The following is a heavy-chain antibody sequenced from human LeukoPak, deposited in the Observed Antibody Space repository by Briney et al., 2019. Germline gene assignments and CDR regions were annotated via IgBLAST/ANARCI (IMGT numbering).Heavy chain of an antibody. V-gene: IGHV3-11*06. Sequence: GRFTISRDNAKNSLYLQMNSLRAEDTAVYYCARLQGRRDGYNYHYWGQGTLVTVSS. J-gene: IGHJ4*02. D-gene: IGHD5-24*01. CDR3: ARLQGRRDGYNYHY.